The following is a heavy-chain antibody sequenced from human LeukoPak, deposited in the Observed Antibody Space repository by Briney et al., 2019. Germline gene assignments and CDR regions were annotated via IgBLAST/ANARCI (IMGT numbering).Heavy chain of an antibody. CDR1: GFTVSSNY. V-gene: IGHV3-66*01. J-gene: IGHJ3*02. Sequence: GGSLRLSCAASGFTVSSNYMSWVRQAPGKGLEWVSVIYSGGSTYYADSVKGRLTISRDNSKNTPYLQMNSLRAEDTAVYYCASTVVVPAMDAFDIWGQGTMVTVSS. D-gene: IGHD2-2*01. CDR2: IYSGGST. CDR3: ASTVVVPAMDAFDI.